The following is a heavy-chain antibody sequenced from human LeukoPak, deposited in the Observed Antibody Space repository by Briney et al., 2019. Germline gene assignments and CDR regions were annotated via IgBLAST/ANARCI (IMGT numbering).Heavy chain of an antibody. D-gene: IGHD1-26*01. CDR2: ISSSSSTT. Sequence: PGGSLRLSCAASGFTFSSYSMNWVRQAPGKGLEWVSYISSSSSTTYYADSVKGRFTISRDNAKNSLYLQMNSLRAEDTAVYYCARDSGSYQPLSYWGQGTLVTVSS. CDR1: GFTFSSYS. CDR3: ARDSGSYQPLSY. V-gene: IGHV3-48*01. J-gene: IGHJ4*02.